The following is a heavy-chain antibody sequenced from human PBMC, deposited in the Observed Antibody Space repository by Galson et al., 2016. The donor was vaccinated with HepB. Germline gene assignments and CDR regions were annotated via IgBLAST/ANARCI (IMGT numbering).Heavy chain of an antibody. CDR2: ISSSGANT. Sequence: SLRLSCAASGFTFSNYAMSWVRQAPGKGLEWVSSISSSGANTKYADSVKGRFTISRDNSRSTLYLQMHSLRGEDTAVYYCARVPRGGDRFDPWGQGTLVTVSS. CDR1: GFTFSNYA. V-gene: IGHV3-23*01. CDR3: ARVPRGGDRFDP. D-gene: IGHD3-10*01. J-gene: IGHJ5*02.